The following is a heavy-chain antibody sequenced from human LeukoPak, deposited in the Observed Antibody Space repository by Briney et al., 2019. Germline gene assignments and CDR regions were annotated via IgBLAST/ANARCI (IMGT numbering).Heavy chain of an antibody. CDR1: GGTFSSYA. V-gene: IGHV1-69*13. CDR3: ARGRIVVVPAAMGDAFDI. CDR2: IIPIFGTA. D-gene: IGHD2-2*01. J-gene: IGHJ3*02. Sequence: SVKVSCKASGGTFSSYAISWVRQAPGQGLEWMGGIIPIFGTANYAQKFQGRVTITADESTSTAYMELSSLRSEDTAVYYCARGRIVVVPAAMGDAFDIWGQGTMVTVSS.